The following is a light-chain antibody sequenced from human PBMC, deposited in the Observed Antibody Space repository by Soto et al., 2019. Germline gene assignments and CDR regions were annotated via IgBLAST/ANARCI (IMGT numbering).Light chain of an antibody. J-gene: IGKJ1*01. CDR1: QSISTW. CDR2: DAS. Sequence: DIQMNQSPSTLSASVGDSVTITCRASQSISTWLAWYQQKPGKAPKLLIYDASSLEGGVPSRFSGSGSGTEFTLTISGLQPDDFATYYCQQYNSFSWTFGQGTKVDI. V-gene: IGKV1-5*01. CDR3: QQYNSFSWT.